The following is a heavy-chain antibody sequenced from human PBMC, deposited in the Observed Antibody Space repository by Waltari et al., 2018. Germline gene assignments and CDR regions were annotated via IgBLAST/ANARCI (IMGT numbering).Heavy chain of an antibody. D-gene: IGHD3-10*01. CDR2: LAFSGNT. Sequence: QLQLQESGPGLVKPSDTLFLSCTVSGDSLNGKSYYWAWIRQPPGKGLHCYESLAFSGNTYYSPSLKSRVTIFVATPNSQLSLKLRSVTAEDTGVYYCARHSAKSFSSWFFNLWGRGTLVTVSS. CDR3: ARHSAKSFSSWFFNL. CDR1: GDSLNGKSYY. V-gene: IGHV4-39*01. J-gene: IGHJ2*01.